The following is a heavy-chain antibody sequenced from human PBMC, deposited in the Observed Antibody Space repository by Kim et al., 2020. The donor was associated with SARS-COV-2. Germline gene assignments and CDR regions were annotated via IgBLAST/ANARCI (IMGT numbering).Heavy chain of an antibody. CDR3: ARPRIAARRVIFDY. CDR2: INHSGST. CDR1: GGSFSGYY. J-gene: IGHJ4*02. D-gene: IGHD6-6*01. Sequence: SETLSLTCAVYGGSFSGYYWSWIRQPPGKGLEWIGEINHSGSTNYNPSLKSRVTISVDTSKNQFSLKLSSVTAADTAVYYCARPRIAARRVIFDYWGQGTLGTVSS. V-gene: IGHV4-34*01.